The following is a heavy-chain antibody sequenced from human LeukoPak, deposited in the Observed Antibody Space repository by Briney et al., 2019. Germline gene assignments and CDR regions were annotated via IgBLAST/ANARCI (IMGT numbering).Heavy chain of an antibody. Sequence: SVKVSCKASGGTFSSYGINWVRQAPGQGLEWMGRIIPTFRTANQAQKFQGRVTITTDESTSTAYMELSSLRSEDTAVYYCARDLSGRKAAARRFDPWGQGTLVTVSS. D-gene: IGHD6-13*01. CDR2: IIPTFRTA. CDR3: ARDLSGRKAAARRFDP. V-gene: IGHV1-69*05. CDR1: GGTFSSYG. J-gene: IGHJ5*02.